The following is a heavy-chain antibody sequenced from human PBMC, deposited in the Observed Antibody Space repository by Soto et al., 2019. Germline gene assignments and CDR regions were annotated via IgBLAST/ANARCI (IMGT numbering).Heavy chain of an antibody. Sequence: SETLSLTCTVSGGSISSYYWSWIRQPPGKGLEWIGYIYYSGSTNYNPSLKSRVTISVDTSKNQFSLKLSSVTAADTAVYYCARLGHVYYYDSSGYREYFQHWGQGTLVTVS. CDR2: IYYSGST. V-gene: IGHV4-59*01. CDR3: ARLGHVYYYDSSGYREYFQH. D-gene: IGHD3-22*01. J-gene: IGHJ1*01. CDR1: GGSISSYY.